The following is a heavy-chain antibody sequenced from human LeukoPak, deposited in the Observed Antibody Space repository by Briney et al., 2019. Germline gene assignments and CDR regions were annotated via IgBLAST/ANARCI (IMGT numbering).Heavy chain of an antibody. CDR2: IRQDGSEK. CDR3: ARRLSPGIAAAEAFDI. V-gene: IGHV3-7*01. CDR1: GFTFSSYW. D-gene: IGHD6-13*01. Sequence: GGSLRLSCAASGFTFSSYWMSWVRQAPGKGLEWVANIRQDGSEKYYVDSVKGRFTISRDNAKNSLYLQMNSLRAEDTAVYYCARRLSPGIAAAEAFDIWGQGTMVTVSS. J-gene: IGHJ3*02.